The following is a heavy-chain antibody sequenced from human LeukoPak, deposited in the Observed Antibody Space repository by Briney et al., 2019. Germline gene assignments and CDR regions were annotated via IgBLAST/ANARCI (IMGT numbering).Heavy chain of an antibody. CDR1: GFTFSSYA. Sequence: GGSLRLSCSASGFTFSSYAMHWVRQAPGKGLEYVSAISSNGGSTYYADSVKGRFTISRDNSKNTLYPQMSSLRAEDTAVYYCVKDYNWNIFHYWGQGTLATVSS. CDR2: ISSNGGST. J-gene: IGHJ4*02. CDR3: VKDYNWNIFHY. V-gene: IGHV3-64D*09. D-gene: IGHD1/OR15-1a*01.